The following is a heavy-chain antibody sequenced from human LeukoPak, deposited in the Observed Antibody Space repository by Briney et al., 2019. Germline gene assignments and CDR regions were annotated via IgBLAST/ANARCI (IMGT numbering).Heavy chain of an antibody. CDR3: TTEPTGTTTTDAFDI. CDR2: IKSKTDGGTT. CDR1: GFTFSNAW. V-gene: IGHV3-15*01. J-gene: IGHJ3*02. D-gene: IGHD1-7*01. Sequence: PGGSLRLSCAASGFTFSNAWMSWVRQAPGKGLEWVGRIKSKTDGGTTDYAAPVKGRFTISRDDSKNTLYLQMNSLKTEDTAVYYCTTEPTGTTTTDAFDIWGQGTMVTVSS.